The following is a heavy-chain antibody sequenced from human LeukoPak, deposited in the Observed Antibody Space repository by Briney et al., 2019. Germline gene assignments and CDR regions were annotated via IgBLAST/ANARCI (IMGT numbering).Heavy chain of an antibody. D-gene: IGHD4-23*01. CDR2: IYYSGST. J-gene: IGHJ4*02. CDR1: GFTFSSYAMH. CDR3: TRRSNSQPPNY. Sequence: LRLSCAASGFTFSSYAMHWVRQAPGKGLEWIGSIYYSGSTYYNPSLKSRVTISVDTSKNQFSLKLSSVTAADTAVYYCTRRSNSQPPNYWGQGTLVTVSS. V-gene: IGHV4-39*01.